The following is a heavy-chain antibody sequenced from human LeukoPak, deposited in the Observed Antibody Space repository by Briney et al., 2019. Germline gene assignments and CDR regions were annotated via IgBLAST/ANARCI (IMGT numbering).Heavy chain of an antibody. D-gene: IGHD4-23*01. V-gene: IGHV4-39*01. CDR1: GGSISSSSYY. Sequence: SETLSLTCTVSGGSISSSSYYWGWIRQPPGKGLEWIGRIYYSGSTYYNPSLKSRVTISVDTSKNQFSLKLSSVTAADTAVYYCARAGNARDYFDYWGQGTLVTVSS. J-gene: IGHJ4*02. CDR3: ARAGNARDYFDY. CDR2: IYYSGST.